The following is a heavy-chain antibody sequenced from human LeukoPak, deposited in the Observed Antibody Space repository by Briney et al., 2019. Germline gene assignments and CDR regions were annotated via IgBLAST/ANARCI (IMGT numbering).Heavy chain of an antibody. CDR3: AKDMGMDTAMVDY. D-gene: IGHD5-18*01. Sequence: GGSLRLSCAASGFTVSSNYMSWVRQAPGKGLEWVSGISWNSGSIGYADPVKGRFTISRDNAKNSLYLQMNSLRAEDTALYYCAKDMGMDTAMVDYWGQGTLVTVSS. CDR2: ISWNSGSI. J-gene: IGHJ4*02. V-gene: IGHV3-9*01. CDR1: GFTVSSNY.